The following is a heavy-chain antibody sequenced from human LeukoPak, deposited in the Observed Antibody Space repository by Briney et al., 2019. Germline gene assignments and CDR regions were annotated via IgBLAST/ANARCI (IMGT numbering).Heavy chain of an antibody. CDR3: ARDLIAAAGAFDY. D-gene: IGHD6-25*01. CDR1: GLTFSSYW. V-gene: IGHV3-7*03. CDR2: INQDGSEK. Sequence: GGTLRLSCAASGLTFSSYWMSWVRQAPGKGLEWVADINQDGSEKYYVHSVKGRFTISRDNAKNSLYLQMNSLRAEDTAVYYCARDLIAAAGAFDYWGQGTLVTVSS. J-gene: IGHJ4*02.